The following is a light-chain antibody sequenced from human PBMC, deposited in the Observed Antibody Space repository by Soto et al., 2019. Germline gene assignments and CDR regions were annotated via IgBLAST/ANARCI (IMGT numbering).Light chain of an antibody. CDR1: QSFSSNY. J-gene: IGKJ1*01. CDR2: DTS. Sequence: IVLTQSPGTLSLSPGERATLSCRASQSFSSNYLARYQQKPGQAPRLRMYDTSTRATGIPDRFTGSGSGTDFTLPISRLEPEDFPVYHCQHYGSTPWTFGQGTKVEIK. CDR3: QHYGSTPWT. V-gene: IGKV3-20*01.